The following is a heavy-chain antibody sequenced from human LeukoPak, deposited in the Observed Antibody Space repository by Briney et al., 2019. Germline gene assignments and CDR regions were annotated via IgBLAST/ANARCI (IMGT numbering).Heavy chain of an antibody. D-gene: IGHD6-13*01. V-gene: IGHV3-49*04. CDR3: TSCSWYYYYGMDV. Sequence: GGSLRLSCTASGFTFGDYAMSWVRQAPGKGLEWVGFIRSKAYGGTTEYAASVKGRFTISRDDSKSFAYLQMNSLKTEDTAVYYCTSCSWYYYYGMDVWGQGTTVTVSS. CDR2: IRSKAYGGTT. J-gene: IGHJ6*02. CDR1: GFTFGDYA.